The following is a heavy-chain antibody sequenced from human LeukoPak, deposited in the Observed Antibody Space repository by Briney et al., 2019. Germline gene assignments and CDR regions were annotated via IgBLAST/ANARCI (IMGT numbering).Heavy chain of an antibody. CDR1: GXSISSYY. CDR2: IYYSGST. J-gene: IGHJ4*02. D-gene: IGHD6-6*01. Sequence: SETLSLTCTVSGXSISSYYWSWIRQPPGKGLEWIGYIYYSGSTNYNPSLKSRVTISVDTSKNQFSLKLSSVTAADTAVYYCARVDPDSSSTLEVFDYWGQGTLVTVSS. CDR3: ARVDPDSSSTLEVFDY. V-gene: IGHV4-59*01.